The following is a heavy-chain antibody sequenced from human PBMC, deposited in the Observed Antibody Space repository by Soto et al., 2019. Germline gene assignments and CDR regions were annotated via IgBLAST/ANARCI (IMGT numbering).Heavy chain of an antibody. CDR1: GFTFDDYA. J-gene: IGHJ4*02. Sequence: HPGGSLRLSCAASGFTFDDYAMHWVRQAPGKGLEWVSGISWNSGSIGYADSVKGRFTISRDNAKNSLYLQMNSLRAEDTALYYYASGGYYDSSGYYSRLDYWGQGTLVTVSS. V-gene: IGHV3-9*01. D-gene: IGHD3-22*01. CDR3: ASGGYYDSSGYYSRLDY. CDR2: ISWNSGSI.